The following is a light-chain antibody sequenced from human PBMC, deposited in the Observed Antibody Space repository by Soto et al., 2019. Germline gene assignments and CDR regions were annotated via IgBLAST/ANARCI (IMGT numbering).Light chain of an antibody. V-gene: IGKV3-11*01. CDR2: DAS. CDR3: QQRLNWPPG. CDR1: QSVSNY. J-gene: IGKJ1*01. Sequence: EIVLTQSPATLSLSPGERATLSCRASQSVSNYIAGYRQRPRQPPSLLIYDASNSATGVPASFSGSRSGTDFTLTISDLEPADFGLYYCQQRLNWPPGFGQGTKVDIK.